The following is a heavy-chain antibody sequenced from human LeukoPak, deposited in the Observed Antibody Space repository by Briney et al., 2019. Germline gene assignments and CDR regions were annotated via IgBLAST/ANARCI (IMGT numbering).Heavy chain of an antibody. Sequence: GASVKVSCKASGYTFTSYYMHWVRQAPGQGLEWMGIINPSGGSTSYAQKFQGRVTMTRDTSTSTVYMELSSLRSEDTAVYYCARDLKSFVSGPGIAAAGTRDWGQGTLVTVSS. D-gene: IGHD6-13*01. CDR2: INPSGGST. CDR3: ARDLKSFVSGPGIAAAGTRD. V-gene: IGHV1-46*01. J-gene: IGHJ4*02. CDR1: GYTFTSYY.